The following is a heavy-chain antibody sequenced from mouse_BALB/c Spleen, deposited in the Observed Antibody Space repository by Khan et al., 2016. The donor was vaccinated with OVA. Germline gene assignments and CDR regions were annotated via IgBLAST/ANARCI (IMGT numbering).Heavy chain of an antibody. D-gene: IGHD2-14*01. CDR1: GYTFPNYG. J-gene: IGHJ4*01. V-gene: IGHV9-3-1*01. Sequence: QIQLVQSGPELKKPGETVKISCKASGYTFPNYGMNWVKQAPGKGLKWMGFINTYTGEPTYADDFKGRFAFSLETSASTAYLQINNLKNEDTSTYCCARVGYSGTMDYWGPGTSVTVSA. CDR3: ARVGYSGTMDY. CDR2: INTYTGEP.